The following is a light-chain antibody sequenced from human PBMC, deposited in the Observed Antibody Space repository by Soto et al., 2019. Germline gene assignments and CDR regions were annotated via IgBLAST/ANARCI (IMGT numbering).Light chain of an antibody. CDR1: QNAHTS. CDR2: GAS. Sequence: KQSPDTVPLCKEERATXSCRASQNAHTSLAWYQQKPGQSPALLIYGASTRATGVPATFSGGGSGTEFNLSISSLPAEDFAVCYCQQYKNVLSIPFCERTRLAIK. V-gene: IGKV3-15*01. CDR3: QQYKNVLSIP. J-gene: IGKJ5*01.